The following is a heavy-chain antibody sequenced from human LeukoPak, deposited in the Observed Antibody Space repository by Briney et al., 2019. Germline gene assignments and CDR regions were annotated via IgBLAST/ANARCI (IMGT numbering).Heavy chain of an antibody. Sequence: GGSLRLSCAASGFTFSSYSMNWVRQAPGKGLEWVSYISSSSSTIYYADSVKGRFTISRDNAKNSLYLQMNSLRAEDTAVYYCARVISEMATITPNFDYWGQGTLVTVSS. CDR2: ISSSSSTI. J-gene: IGHJ4*02. V-gene: IGHV3-48*01. D-gene: IGHD5-24*01. CDR3: ARVISEMATITPNFDY. CDR1: GFTFSSYS.